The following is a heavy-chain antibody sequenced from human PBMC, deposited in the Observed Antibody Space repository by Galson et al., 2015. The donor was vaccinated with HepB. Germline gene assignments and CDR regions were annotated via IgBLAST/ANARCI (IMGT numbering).Heavy chain of an antibody. D-gene: IGHD3-3*01. CDR3: ARERERAYDFWSGYSRYYYYGMDV. J-gene: IGHJ6*02. V-gene: IGHV1-8*01. CDR1: GYTFTSYD. Sequence: SVKVSCKASGYTFTSYDINWVRQATGQGLEWMGWMNPNSGNTGYAQKFQGRVTMTRNTSISTAYMELSSLRSEDTAVYYCARERERAYDFWSGYSRYYYYGMDVWGQGTTVTVSS. CDR2: MNPNSGNT.